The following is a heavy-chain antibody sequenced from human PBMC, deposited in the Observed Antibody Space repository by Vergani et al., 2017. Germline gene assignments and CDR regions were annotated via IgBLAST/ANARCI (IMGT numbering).Heavy chain of an antibody. CDR1: GGSISSGDYY. V-gene: IGHV4-30-4*01. D-gene: IGHD5-18*01. CDR2: IYYSGST. J-gene: IGHJ3*02. CDR3: ARDDTAMAHGGAFDI. Sequence: QVQLQESGPGLVKPSQTLSLTCTVSGGSISSGDYYWSWIRQPPGKGLEWIGYIYYSGSTYYNPSLKSRVTISVDTSKNQFSLKLSSVTAADAAVYYCARDDTAMAHGGAFDIWGQGTMVTVSS.